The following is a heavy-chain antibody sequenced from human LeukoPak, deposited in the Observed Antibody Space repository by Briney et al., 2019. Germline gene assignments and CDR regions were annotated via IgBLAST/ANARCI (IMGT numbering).Heavy chain of an antibody. Sequence: TPSETLSLTCSVSRYSISSGYYWAWIRQPPGKGLEWIGSVYHSGSANYNPSLKSRVTMSVDTSKNQFSLKLSSVTAADTAVYYCARGRSRGYCSGGSCYPYYFDYWGQGTLVTVSS. CDR3: ARGRSRGYCSGGSCYPYYFDY. D-gene: IGHD2-15*01. J-gene: IGHJ4*02. V-gene: IGHV4-38-2*02. CDR2: VYHSGSA. CDR1: RYSISSGYY.